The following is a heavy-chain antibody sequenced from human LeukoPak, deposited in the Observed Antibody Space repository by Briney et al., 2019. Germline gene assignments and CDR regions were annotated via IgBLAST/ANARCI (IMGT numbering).Heavy chain of an antibody. D-gene: IGHD3-3*01. CDR3: ARGFDLWSGYSFDY. V-gene: IGHV3-30*02. Sequence: GGSLRLSCAASGFTFNSYVMHWVRQAPGKGLEWVTFIRSDGSNKYYADSVEGRFTISRDNSKNTLYLQMNSLRAEDTAVYYCARGFDLWSGYSFDYWGQGTLVTVSS. CDR1: GFTFNSYV. J-gene: IGHJ4*02. CDR2: IRSDGSNK.